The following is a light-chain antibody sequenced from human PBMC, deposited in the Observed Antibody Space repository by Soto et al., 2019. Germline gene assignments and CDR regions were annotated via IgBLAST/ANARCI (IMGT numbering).Light chain of an antibody. Sequence: QSALTQPASVSGSPGQSITISCTGTSNDVGGYNFVSWYQHHPGKAPKLIISEVNNRPSGISNRFSGSKSGDTASLTISGLQAEDEADYYCSSYTSSTTVLFGGGTQLTVL. J-gene: IGLJ2*01. CDR2: EVN. V-gene: IGLV2-14*01. CDR3: SSYTSSTTVL. CDR1: SNDVGGYNF.